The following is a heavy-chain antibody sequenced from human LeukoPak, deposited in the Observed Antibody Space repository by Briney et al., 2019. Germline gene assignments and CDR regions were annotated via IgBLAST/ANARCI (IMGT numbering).Heavy chain of an antibody. CDR2: ISGSGGST. D-gene: IGHD1-26*01. Sequence: GGSLRLSCAASGFTFSSYAMSWVSQAPGKGLEWVSAISGSGGSTYYADSVKGRFTISRDNSKNTLYLQMNSLRAEDTAVYYCAKDIGHSGSPWDYWGQGTLVTVSS. V-gene: IGHV3-23*01. CDR1: GFTFSSYA. CDR3: AKDIGHSGSPWDY. J-gene: IGHJ4*02.